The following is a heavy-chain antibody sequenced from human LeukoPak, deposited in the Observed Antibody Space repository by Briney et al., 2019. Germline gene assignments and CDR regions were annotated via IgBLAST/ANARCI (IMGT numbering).Heavy chain of an antibody. CDR2: IYHSGRT. J-gene: IGHJ4*02. D-gene: IGHD4-17*01. Sequence: SQTLSLTCAVSGGSISSGSYSWSWIRQPPGKGLEWIGYIYHSGRTYYNPSLKSRVTISIDRSKNQFSLRLSSVTVADTAVYYCASYTTVTYHFDYWGQGTLVTVSS. V-gene: IGHV4-30-2*01. CDR1: GGSISSGSYS. CDR3: ASYTTVTYHFDY.